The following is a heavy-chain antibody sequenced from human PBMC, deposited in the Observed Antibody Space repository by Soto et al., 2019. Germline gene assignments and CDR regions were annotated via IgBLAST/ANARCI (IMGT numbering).Heavy chain of an antibody. CDR3: VRRGSGGYFDI. CDR1: GVSISSADYY. J-gene: IGHJ2*01. CDR2: IDYSGST. D-gene: IGHD3-10*01. Sequence: QVQLQELGPGLVKPSQTLSLTCTVSGVSISSADYYWTWIRLPPGECLEWIGYIDYSGSTFYNPSLKSRVIISIDTSKSQFYLKLSSMTAAATAVYYCVRRGSGGYFDIWGRVTLVTVS. V-gene: IGHV4-30-4*08.